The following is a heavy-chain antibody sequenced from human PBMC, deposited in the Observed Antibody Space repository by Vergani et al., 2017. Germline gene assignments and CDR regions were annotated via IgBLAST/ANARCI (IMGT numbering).Heavy chain of an antibody. CDR2: IYYSGRT. J-gene: IGHJ4*02. V-gene: IGHV4-39*07. Sequence: QLQLQESGPGLVTPSETLSLTCTVSGGPISSSGYYLAWIRQPPGKGLEWIGSIYYSGRTNYNPSLKSRVTISVDTSKNQFSLKLSSVTAADTAVYYCARALTPRGNIYFDYWGQGTLVTVSS. CDR3: ARALTPRGNIYFDY. CDR1: GGPISSSGYY. D-gene: IGHD1-26*01.